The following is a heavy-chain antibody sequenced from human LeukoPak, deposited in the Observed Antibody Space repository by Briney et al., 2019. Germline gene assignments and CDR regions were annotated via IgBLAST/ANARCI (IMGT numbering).Heavy chain of an antibody. D-gene: IGHD3-10*01. Sequence: SETLSLTCTVSGGSISSYYWGWIRQPAGKGLEGIGRIYTSGSTNYNPSLKSRVTMSVDTSKNQFSLKLSSVTAADTAVYYCAAVPLTMVRGVIDDAFDIWGQGTMVTVSS. V-gene: IGHV4-4*07. CDR3: AAVPLTMVRGVIDDAFDI. CDR1: GGSISSYY. J-gene: IGHJ3*02. CDR2: IYTSGST.